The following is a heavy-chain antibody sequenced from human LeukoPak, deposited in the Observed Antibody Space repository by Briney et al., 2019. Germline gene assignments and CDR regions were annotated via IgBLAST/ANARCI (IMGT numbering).Heavy chain of an antibody. D-gene: IGHD3-22*01. CDR2: IYYNGST. CDR1: GGSISDYY. J-gene: IGHJ1*01. V-gene: IGHV4-59*01. CDR3: ARSGYYYDSSGYKGYFHH. Sequence: PSQTLSLTCTVSGGSISDYYWSWIRQPPGKGLEWIGYIYYNGSTNYNPSLKSRVTISIDTSKNQFSLKLSSVTAADTAVYYCARSGYYYDSSGYKGYFHHWGQGTLVTVSS.